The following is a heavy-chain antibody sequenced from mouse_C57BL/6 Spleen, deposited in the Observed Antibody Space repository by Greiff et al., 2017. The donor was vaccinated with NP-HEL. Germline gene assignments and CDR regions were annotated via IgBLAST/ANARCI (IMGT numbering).Heavy chain of an antibody. Sequence: QVQLQQPGAELVKPGASVKLSCKASGYTFTSYWMHWVKQRPGRGLEWIGRIDPNSGGTKYNEKFKSKATLTVDKPSSTAYMQLSSLTYEDSAVYYCARNYGSSYYYAMDYWGQGTSVTVSS. J-gene: IGHJ4*01. CDR2: IDPNSGGT. V-gene: IGHV1-72*01. CDR1: GYTFTSYW. D-gene: IGHD1-1*01. CDR3: ARNYGSSYYYAMDY.